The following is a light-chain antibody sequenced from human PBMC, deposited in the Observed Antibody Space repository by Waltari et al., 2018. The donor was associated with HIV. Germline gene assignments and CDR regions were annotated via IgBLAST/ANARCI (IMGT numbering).Light chain of an antibody. Sequence: DIQMTQSPYSLSASVGDRVTITCRASQSISSYLNWYQQKPGKAPKLLFYAASSLQSGVPSRFSGSGSGTDFTLTISSLQPEDFATYYCQQSYSTPRTFGQGTKVEIK. CDR1: QSISSY. CDR3: QQSYSTPRT. V-gene: IGKV1-39*01. CDR2: AAS. J-gene: IGKJ1*01.